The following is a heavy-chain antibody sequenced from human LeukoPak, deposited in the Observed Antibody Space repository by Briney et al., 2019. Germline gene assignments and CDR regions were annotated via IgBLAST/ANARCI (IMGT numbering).Heavy chain of an antibody. CDR1: GFTVSSNY. J-gene: IGHJ6*02. CDR3: ARDYYYYGMDV. CDR2: IYSGGST. Sequence: GGSLRLSCAASGFTVSSNYMSWVRQAPGKGLEWVSVIYSGGSTYYADSVKGRFTISRDNSKNTLYLQMNSLRAEDTAVYYCARDYYYYGMDVWGQGTTVTVSS. V-gene: IGHV3-53*01.